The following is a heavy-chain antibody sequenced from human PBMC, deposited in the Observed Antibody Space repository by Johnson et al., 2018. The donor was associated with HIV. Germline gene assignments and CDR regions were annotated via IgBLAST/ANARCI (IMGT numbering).Heavy chain of an antibody. J-gene: IGHJ3*02. Sequence: VQLVESGGGVVRPGGYLRLSCAASGFTFSSYDMHWVRQATGKGLEWVSAIGTAGDTYYPGSVKGRFTISRENAKNSLYLQMKSRRAGDTAVYYCARQVYCSSTSCSSAFDIWGQGTVVTVSS. D-gene: IGHD2-2*01. CDR3: ARQVYCSSTSCSSAFDI. CDR1: GFTFSSYD. CDR2: IGTAGDT. V-gene: IGHV3-13*01.